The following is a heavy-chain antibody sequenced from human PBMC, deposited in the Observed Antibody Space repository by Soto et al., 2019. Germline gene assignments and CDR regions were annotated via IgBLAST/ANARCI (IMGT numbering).Heavy chain of an antibody. Sequence: PSETLSLTCTVSGGSISSGSYYWGWIRQPPWKGLEWIGSIYYSGSTYYNPSLKSRVTMSVDTSKNQFSLSLSSVTDADTAVYYCARQKYYDVLSGYSKNWFDPWGQGTLVTVSS. V-gene: IGHV4-39*01. CDR1: GGSISSGSYY. J-gene: IGHJ5*02. D-gene: IGHD3-3*01. CDR3: ARQKYYDVLSGYSKNWFDP. CDR2: IYYSGST.